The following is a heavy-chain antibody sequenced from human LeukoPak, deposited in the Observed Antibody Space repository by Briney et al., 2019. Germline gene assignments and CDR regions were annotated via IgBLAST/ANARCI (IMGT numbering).Heavy chain of an antibody. CDR2: IYYSGST. J-gene: IGHJ6*03. CDR3: ARKMVRGVMGYYYYYMDV. CDR1: GGSISSSSYY. V-gene: IGHV4-39*07. D-gene: IGHD3-10*01. Sequence: PSETLSLTCTVSGGSISSSSYYWGWIRQPPGKGLEWIGSIYYSGSTYYNPSLKSRVTISVDTSKNQFSLKLSSVTAAATAVYYCARKMVRGVMGYYYYYMDVWGKGTTVTVSS.